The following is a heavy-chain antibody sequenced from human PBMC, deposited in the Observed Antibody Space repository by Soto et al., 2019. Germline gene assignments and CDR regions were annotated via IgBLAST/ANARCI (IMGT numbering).Heavy chain of an antibody. CDR1: GYIFTNYY. J-gene: IGHJ4*02. Sequence: ASVKVSCKASGYIFTNYYIHWVRQAPGQGLEWMGIINLSANRTSYAQKFKGRFTATMDTSTSTVYMELGSLRSEDTAVYYCVRDPSSGYRSFDYWGQGTLVTVSS. V-gene: IGHV1-46*03. CDR3: VRDPSSGYRSFDY. D-gene: IGHD3-22*01. CDR2: INLSANRT.